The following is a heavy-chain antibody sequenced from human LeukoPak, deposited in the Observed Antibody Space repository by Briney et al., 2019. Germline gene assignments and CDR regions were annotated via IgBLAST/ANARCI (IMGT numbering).Heavy chain of an antibody. Sequence: GGSLRLSCAASGFTFSSYGMHWVRQAPGKGLEWVAVISYDGSNKYYADSVKGRFTISRDNSKNTLYLQMNSLRAEDTAVYYCAKEGHGSSLDYWGQGTLVTVSP. CDR1: GFTFSSYG. V-gene: IGHV3-30*18. CDR3: AKEGHGSSLDY. J-gene: IGHJ4*02. D-gene: IGHD6-13*01. CDR2: ISYDGSNK.